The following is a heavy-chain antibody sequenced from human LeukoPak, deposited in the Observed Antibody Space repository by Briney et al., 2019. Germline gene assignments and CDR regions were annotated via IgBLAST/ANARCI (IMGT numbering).Heavy chain of an antibody. D-gene: IGHD6-19*01. V-gene: IGHV3-64*01. CDR3: ARADARGYSSSYDAFDI. CDR1: GFTFSSYA. Sequence: PGGSLRLSCAASGFTFSSYAMHWVRQAPGKGLEYVSAISSNGGSTYYANSVKGRFTISRDNSKNTLYLRMGSLRAEDMAVYYCARADARGYSSSYDAFDIWGQGTMVTVSS. CDR2: ISSNGGST. J-gene: IGHJ3*02.